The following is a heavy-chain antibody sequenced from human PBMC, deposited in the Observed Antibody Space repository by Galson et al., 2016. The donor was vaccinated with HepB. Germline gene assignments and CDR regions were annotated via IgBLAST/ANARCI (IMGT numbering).Heavy chain of an antibody. V-gene: IGHV4-30-2*01. CDR3: AKAPRLTRYFEF. D-gene: IGHD5-12*01. J-gene: IGHJ4*01. CDR1: GASITGGPYS. CDR2: IYDSEST. Sequence: TLSLTCAVSGASITGGPYSWSWIRQAPGKGLEWIGNIYDSESTYYSPSLGGRVTISVDRSKTRFSLNLSSVTAADTAVYFCAKAPRLTRYFEFWGHGILVTVSS.